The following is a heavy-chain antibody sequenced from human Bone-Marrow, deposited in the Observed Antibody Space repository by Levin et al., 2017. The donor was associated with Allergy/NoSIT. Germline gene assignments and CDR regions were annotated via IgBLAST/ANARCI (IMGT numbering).Heavy chain of an antibody. Sequence: LSLTCAASGFTFTNYAMHWVRQAPGKGLEWVAVISYDGSNQYYADSVKGRFTISRDNSKSTLYLQLSSLTVEDTTMYHCARGGEYDSSGYHWGPFDYWGQGTLVSVSS. CDR1: GFTFTNYA. V-gene: IGHV3-30-3*01. CDR2: ISYDGSNQ. CDR3: ARGGEYDSSGYHWGPFDY. J-gene: IGHJ4*02. D-gene: IGHD3-22*01.